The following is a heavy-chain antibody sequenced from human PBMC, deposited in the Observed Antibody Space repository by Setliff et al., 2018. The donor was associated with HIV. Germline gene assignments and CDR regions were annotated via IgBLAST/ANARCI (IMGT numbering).Heavy chain of an antibody. V-gene: IGHV3-30*04. J-gene: IGHJ4*02. CDR1: GFTFSSYA. Sequence: PGGSLRLSCAASGFTFSSYAMHWVGQAPGKGLEWVAVITFDGSNKYYADSVKGRFTISRDNSKNTLYLQMNSLRAEDKAVYYCAGRSTGYRVYNFDYWGQGTLVTVSS. CDR2: ITFDGSNK. D-gene: IGHD2-2*02. CDR3: AGRSTGYRVYNFDY.